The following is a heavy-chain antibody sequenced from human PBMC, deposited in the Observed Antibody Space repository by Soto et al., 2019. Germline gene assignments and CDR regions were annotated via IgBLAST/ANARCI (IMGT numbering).Heavy chain of an antibody. J-gene: IGHJ4*02. D-gene: IGHD6-19*01. V-gene: IGHV1-3*01. CDR2: INAGNGNI. CDR3: ARDGAVAGDSNFDY. Sequence: QVQLAQSGAEVKKPGASVKVSCKASGYTFTSSAIPWVRQAPGQGLEWMGWINAGNGNIKHSQKFQHRVNITRDLSASTAYMELSSLRFEDAAVYYCARDGAVAGDSNFDYWGQGTLVIVSS. CDR1: GYTFTSSA.